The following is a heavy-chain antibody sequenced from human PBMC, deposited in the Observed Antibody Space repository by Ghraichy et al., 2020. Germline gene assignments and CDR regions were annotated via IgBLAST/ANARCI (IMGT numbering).Heavy chain of an antibody. J-gene: IGHJ4*02. Sequence: SETLSLTCAVYGGSFTGYYWSWIRQPPGKGLEWIGEVNHSGGTNYNPSLKSRVTISSDTSKNQFSLKLSSVTAADSALYYCARGMRTTAGGNYYFDSWGQGTLVTVSS. V-gene: IGHV4-34*01. CDR2: VNHSGGT. CDR1: GGSFTGYY. CDR3: ARGMRTTAGGNYYFDS. D-gene: IGHD4-23*01.